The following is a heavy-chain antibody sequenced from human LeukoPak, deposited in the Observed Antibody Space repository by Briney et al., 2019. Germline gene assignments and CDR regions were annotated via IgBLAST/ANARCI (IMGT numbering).Heavy chain of an antibody. CDR1: GFTFSSYA. J-gene: IGHJ4*02. Sequence: GGSLRPSCAASGFTFSSYAMSWVRQAPGKGLEWVSAISGSGGSTYYADSVKGRFTISRDNSKNTLYLQMNSLRAEDTAVYYCAKELQTYYDFWSGTSERGVFDYWGQGTLVTVSS. CDR3: AKELQTYYDFWSGTSERGVFDY. CDR2: ISGSGGST. V-gene: IGHV3-23*01. D-gene: IGHD3-3*01.